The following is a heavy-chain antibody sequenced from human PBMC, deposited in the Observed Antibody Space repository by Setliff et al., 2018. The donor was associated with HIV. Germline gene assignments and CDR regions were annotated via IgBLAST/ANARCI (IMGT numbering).Heavy chain of an antibody. CDR1: GYTFTNYD. V-gene: IGHV1-18*01. J-gene: IGHJ6*03. Sequence: GGRVQGSCKASGYTFTNYDINWVRQAPGQGLEWMGWISTYNGNANYAQKFQGRVTMTTHTSTTTAHMELRSLRSDDTAVYYCARESSKYYDSCSSYYRGVDYYYYMDVWGKGTTVTVSS. CDR2: ISTYNGNA. CDR3: ARESSKYYDSCSSYYRGVDYYYYMDV. D-gene: IGHD3-3*01.